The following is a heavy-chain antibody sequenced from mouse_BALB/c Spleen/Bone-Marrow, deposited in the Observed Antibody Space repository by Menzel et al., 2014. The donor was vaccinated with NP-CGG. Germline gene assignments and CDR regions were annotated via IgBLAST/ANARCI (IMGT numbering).Heavy chain of an antibody. CDR1: GFSLXSYG. Sequence: VKLMESGPGLVAPSQSLSITCTVSGFSLXSYGVHWVRQPPGKGLEWLGVIWAGGSTNYNSALMSRLSISKDNSKSQVFLKMNSLQTDDTAMYYCARGYGSAWFAYWGQGTLVTVSA. V-gene: IGHV2-9*02. CDR2: IWAGGST. J-gene: IGHJ3*01. CDR3: ARGYGSAWFAY. D-gene: IGHD1-1*02.